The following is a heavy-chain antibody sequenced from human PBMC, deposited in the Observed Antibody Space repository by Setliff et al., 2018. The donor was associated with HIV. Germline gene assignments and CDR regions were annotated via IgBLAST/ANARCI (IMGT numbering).Heavy chain of an antibody. V-gene: IGHV4-61*09. CDR3: ARDPTTGVDY. J-gene: IGHJ4*02. D-gene: IGHD4-4*01. CDR2: ISVRGAT. Sequence: SETLSLTCSVSGGSIKTAVYYWSWIRQPAGKSLEWVGHISVRGATTYNPSLKSRVTTSLATSENQIPLNLNSATAADTAMYYCARDPTTGVDYWGQGTLVTVSS. CDR1: GGSIKTAVYY.